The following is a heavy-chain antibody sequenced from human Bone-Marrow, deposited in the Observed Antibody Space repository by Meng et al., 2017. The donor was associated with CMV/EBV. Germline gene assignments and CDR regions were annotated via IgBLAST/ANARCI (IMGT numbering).Heavy chain of an antibody. J-gene: IGHJ6*02. V-gene: IGHV4-59*01. CDR3: AARQYYYGMDV. CDR1: GGSISSYY. CDR2: IYYSGST. Sequence: SETLSLTCTVSGGSISSYYWSWIRQPPGKGLEWIGYIYYSGSTNYNPSLKSRVTISVDTSKNQFSLKLSSVTAADKAVYYCAARQYYYGMDVWGQGTTVTVSS.